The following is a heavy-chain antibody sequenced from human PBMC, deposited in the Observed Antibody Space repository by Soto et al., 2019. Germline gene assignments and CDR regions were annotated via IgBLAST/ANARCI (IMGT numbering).Heavy chain of an antibody. V-gene: IGHV3-23*01. CDR3: EKERDKDMINGFGKLQRVGFY. CDR1: GFTFSSYA. D-gene: IGHD5-18*01. CDR2: ISGSGGST. J-gene: IGHJ4*02. Sequence: GWSLILSCAASGFTFSSYAMSWVRQAPGKGLEWVSAISGSGGSTYYADSVKGRFTISRDNSKNTPYLQMNSLRAEDTAVYYCEKERDKDMINGFGKLQRVGFYWGQGTLVTVSS.